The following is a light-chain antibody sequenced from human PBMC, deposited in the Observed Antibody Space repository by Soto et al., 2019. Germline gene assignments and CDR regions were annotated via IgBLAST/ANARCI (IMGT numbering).Light chain of an antibody. CDR3: KKYNSAPLT. Sequence: DIQMTQSPSSLSASVGVRVTITCRASQGISNYLAWYQQQPGNVPKLLIYAASTLQSGVPSRFSGSGSGTDFTLTISSLQPEDVATYYCKKYNSAPLTFGGGTNVEIK. CDR2: AAS. CDR1: QGISNY. V-gene: IGKV1-27*01. J-gene: IGKJ4*01.